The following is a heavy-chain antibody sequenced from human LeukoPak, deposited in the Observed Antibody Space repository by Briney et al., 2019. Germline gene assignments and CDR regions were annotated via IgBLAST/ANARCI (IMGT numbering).Heavy chain of an antibody. Sequence: SETLSLTCVVSGFSINSGYNWGWIRQPPKKGLEWIGTVYHSGSTYYNPSLESRVTILVDMSKNQFSHNLSSVTAADTAVYYCARVRGIFGVVMTNWFDPWGQGTLVTVSS. CDR2: VYHSGST. V-gene: IGHV4-38-2*01. J-gene: IGHJ5*02. D-gene: IGHD3-3*01. CDR1: GFSINSGYN. CDR3: ARVRGIFGVVMTNWFDP.